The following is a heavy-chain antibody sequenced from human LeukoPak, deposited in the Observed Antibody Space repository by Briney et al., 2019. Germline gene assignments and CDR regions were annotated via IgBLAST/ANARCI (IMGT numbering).Heavy chain of an antibody. CDR2: ISSAGTT. D-gene: IGHD6-13*01. J-gene: IGHJ4*02. CDR1: GFTFGTYA. Sequence: GGSLRLSCAASGFTFGTYAMNWVRQAPGKGLEWVSIISSAGTTYYADSVKGRFTISRDNSKNTVYLQVNSLRDEDTAVYYCARDLEAANTYYFDYWGQGTMVTVSS. V-gene: IGHV3-66*01. CDR3: ARDLEAANTYYFDY.